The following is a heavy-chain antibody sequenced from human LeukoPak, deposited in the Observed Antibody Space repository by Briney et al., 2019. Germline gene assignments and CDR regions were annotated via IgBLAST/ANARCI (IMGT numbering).Heavy chain of an antibody. J-gene: IGHJ1*01. D-gene: IGHD2-15*01. Sequence: EASVKVSCKASGYTFTSYGISWVRQAPGQGLEWMGWISAYNGNTNYAQKLQGRVTMTTDTSTSTAYMELRSLRSDDTAVYYCASNGVGYCSGSSCPPPFQHWGQGTLVTVSS. V-gene: IGHV1-18*01. CDR1: GYTFTSYG. CDR3: ASNGVGYCSGSSCPPPFQH. CDR2: ISAYNGNT.